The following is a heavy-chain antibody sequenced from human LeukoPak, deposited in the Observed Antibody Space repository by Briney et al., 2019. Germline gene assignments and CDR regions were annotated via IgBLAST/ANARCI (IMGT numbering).Heavy chain of an antibody. Sequence: SETLSLTCTVSGGSISSSSYYWSWIRQPAGKGLEWIGRIYTSGTTKYNPSLKSRVTISVDTSKNQFSLKLSSVTAADTAVYYCARQDIVVVPAAVYWGQGTLVTVSS. CDR3: ARQDIVVVPAAVY. D-gene: IGHD2-2*01. CDR1: GGSISSSSYY. CDR2: IYTSGTT. J-gene: IGHJ4*02. V-gene: IGHV4-61*02.